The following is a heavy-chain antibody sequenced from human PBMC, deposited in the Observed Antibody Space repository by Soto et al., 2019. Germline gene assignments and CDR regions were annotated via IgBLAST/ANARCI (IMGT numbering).Heavy chain of an antibody. CDR1: GFTFSSYS. CDR3: ARDLSSTTSYSYYYMDV. J-gene: IGHJ6*03. CDR2: ISSGSSYI. D-gene: IGHD2-2*01. Sequence: GGSLRLSCAASGFTFSSYSMNWVRQAPGKGLEWVSSISSGSSYIYYADSVKGRFTISRDNAKNSLYLQMNSLRAEDTAVYYCARDLSSTTSYSYYYMDVWGKGTTVTVSS. V-gene: IGHV3-21*01.